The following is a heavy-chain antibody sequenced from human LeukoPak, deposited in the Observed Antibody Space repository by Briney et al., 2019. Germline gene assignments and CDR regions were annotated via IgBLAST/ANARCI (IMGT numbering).Heavy chain of an antibody. CDR2: IWNDGNNK. CDR1: GFTFSSND. V-gene: IGHV3-33*01. J-gene: IGHJ5*02. Sequence: GGSLRLSCAASGFTFSSNDMHWVRQAPGKGLECVAVIWNDGNNKFYADSVKGRFTISRDNSKNTLFLQMNSLRAEDTAVYYCATDAGHWFDPWGQGTLVTVSS. CDR3: ATDAGHWFDP.